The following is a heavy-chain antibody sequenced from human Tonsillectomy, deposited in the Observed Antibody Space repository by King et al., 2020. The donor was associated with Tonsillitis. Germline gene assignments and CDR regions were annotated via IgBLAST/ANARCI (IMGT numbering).Heavy chain of an antibody. J-gene: IGHJ4*02. V-gene: IGHV3-13*05. CDR1: GFTFTNYD. CDR3: ARGTNGMLDY. Sequence: VQLVESGGGLVQPGGSLRLSCAASGFTFTNYDMNWVRQATGKGLEWVSTVGAAGDPYYPASVKGRFTISRENAKNSLYLQMNSLRAGDTAVYYCARGTNGMLDYWGQGTLVTVSS. CDR2: VGAAGDP. D-gene: IGHD2-8*01.